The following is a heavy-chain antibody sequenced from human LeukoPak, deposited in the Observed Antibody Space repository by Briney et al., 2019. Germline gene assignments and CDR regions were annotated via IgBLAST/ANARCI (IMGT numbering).Heavy chain of an antibody. CDR3: AREGYSSSPFDY. D-gene: IGHD6-13*01. V-gene: IGHV4-34*01. Sequence: SETLSLTCAVYGGSFSGYYWSWIRQPPGKGLEWIGEINHSGSTNYIPSLKSRVTISVDTSKNQFSLKLSSVTAADTAVYYCAREGYSSSPFDYWGQGTLVTVSS. CDR1: GGSFSGYY. J-gene: IGHJ4*02. CDR2: INHSGST.